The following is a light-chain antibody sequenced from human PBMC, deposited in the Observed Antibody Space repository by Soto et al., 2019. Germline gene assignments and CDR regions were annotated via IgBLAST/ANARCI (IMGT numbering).Light chain of an antibody. Sequence: QSVLTQPASVSGSPGQSITISCTGTSSDVGGYNYVSWYQQHPGKAPKLMIYDVSNRPSGVSNRFSGSKSGNTASLTISGRQAEDEADYYCSSYTSSSTLRVFGGGTKLTVL. V-gene: IGLV2-14*01. CDR1: SSDVGGYNY. J-gene: IGLJ2*01. CDR3: SSYTSSSTLRV. CDR2: DVS.